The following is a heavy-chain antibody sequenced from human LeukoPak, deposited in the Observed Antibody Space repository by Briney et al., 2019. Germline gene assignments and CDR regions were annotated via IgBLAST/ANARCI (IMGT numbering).Heavy chain of an antibody. D-gene: IGHD6-19*01. CDR2: IRSKAYGCTT. CDR1: GFTFGDYA. J-gene: IGHJ4*02. V-gene: IGHV3-49*03. CDR3: TRDGSSGCNDY. Sequence: PGRSLRLSCTASGFTFGDYAMSWFRQAPGKGREGGGFIRSKAYGCTTEYAASVKGRFTISRHDSKSIAYLQMNSLKTEDTAVYYCTRDGSSGCNDYWGQGTLVTVSS.